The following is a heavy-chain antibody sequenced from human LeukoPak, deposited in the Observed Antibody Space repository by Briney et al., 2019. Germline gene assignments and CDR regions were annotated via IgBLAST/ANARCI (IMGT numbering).Heavy chain of an antibody. CDR3: ARDGTIAAAGAHFDY. V-gene: IGHV1-69*13. CDR2: IIPIFGTA. D-gene: IGHD6-13*01. J-gene: IGHJ4*02. CDR1: GGTFSIYA. Sequence: SVKVSFTASGGTFSIYAISWVRQAPGQGLEWMGGIIPIFGTANYAQKLQGRVTITADESTSTAYMELSSLRSEDTAVYYCARDGTIAAAGAHFDYWGQGTLVTVSS.